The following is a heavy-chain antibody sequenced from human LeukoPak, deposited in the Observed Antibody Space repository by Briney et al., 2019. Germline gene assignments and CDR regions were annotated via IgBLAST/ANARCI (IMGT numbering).Heavy chain of an antibody. V-gene: IGHV3-53*01. J-gene: IGHJ4*02. CDR2: LYSGGTT. CDR3: ARDRTDYDFWSGYYYPGSADY. D-gene: IGHD3-3*01. Sequence: GGSLRLSCAASGLSVSSKYMNWVRQAPGKGLEWVSLLYSGGTTYYADSVKGRFTISRDNSKNTLYLQMNSLRAEDTAVYYCARDRTDYDFWSGYYYPGSADYWGQGTLVTVSS. CDR1: GLSVSSKY.